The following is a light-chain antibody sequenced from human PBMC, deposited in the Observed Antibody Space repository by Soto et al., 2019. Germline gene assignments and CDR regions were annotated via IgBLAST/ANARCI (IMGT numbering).Light chain of an antibody. V-gene: IGKV1-5*03. J-gene: IGKJ1*01. CDR3: QQYNNFGSWT. CDR2: KAS. CDR1: QSISGW. Sequence: DIQMTQSPSTLSASIGDRVTITCRASQSISGWLAWYQQKPGKAPNLLIYKASTLESGIPSRFSGSGSGTEFTLTISSLQPDDFATDYCQQYNNFGSWTFGQGTKVEIK.